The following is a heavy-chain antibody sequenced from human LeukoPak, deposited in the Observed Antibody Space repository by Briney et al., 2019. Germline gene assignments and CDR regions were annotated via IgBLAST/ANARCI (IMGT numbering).Heavy chain of an antibody. J-gene: IGHJ4*02. V-gene: IGHV3-30-3*01. Sequence: GGSLRLSCAVSGFTFSSYAMHWVRQAPGKGLEWVAVISYDGSNKYYADSVKGRFTISRDNSKNTLYLQMNSLRAEDTAVYYCARDKGAAGVFDYWGQGTLVTVSS. D-gene: IGHD6-13*01. CDR2: ISYDGSNK. CDR3: ARDKGAAGVFDY. CDR1: GFTFSSYA.